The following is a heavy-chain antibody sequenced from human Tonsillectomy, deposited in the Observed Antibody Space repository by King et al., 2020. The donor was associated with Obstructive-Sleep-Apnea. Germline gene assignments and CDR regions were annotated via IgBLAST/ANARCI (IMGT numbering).Heavy chain of an antibody. V-gene: IGHV3-30-3*01. D-gene: IGHD6-13*01. CDR1: AFTFSSYA. CDR3: ARDVATAGTGIQAEDYGMDV. CDR2: ISYDGSNK. J-gene: IGHJ6*02. Sequence: VQLVESGGDVVQPGRSLRLSCAASAFTFSSYAMHWVRQGPGKGLEWVAVISYDGSNKYYADSVKGRFTISRDNSKNTLYMQMNSLRAEDTAVYYCARDVATAGTGIQAEDYGMDVWVQGTTVTVSS.